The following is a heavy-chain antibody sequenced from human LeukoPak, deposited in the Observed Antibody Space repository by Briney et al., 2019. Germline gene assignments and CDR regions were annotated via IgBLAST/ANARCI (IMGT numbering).Heavy chain of an antibody. Sequence: PGGSLRLSCAVSGFTFSSYGMRWVRQAPGKGLEWVAFIRYDGSNKYYSDSVKGRFTISRDNSKNTLYLQMNSLRAEDTAVYYCAKAKYDFWSGYLEGYFDYWGQGTLVTVSS. V-gene: IGHV3-30*02. CDR1: GFTFSSYG. CDR3: AKAKYDFWSGYLEGYFDY. CDR2: IRYDGSNK. J-gene: IGHJ4*02. D-gene: IGHD3-3*01.